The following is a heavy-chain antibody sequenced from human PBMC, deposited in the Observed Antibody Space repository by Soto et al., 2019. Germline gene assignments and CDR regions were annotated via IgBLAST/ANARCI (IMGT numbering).Heavy chain of an antibody. CDR3: ARHLVGSARGNFDY. V-gene: IGHV5-51*01. CDR1: GYSFTSYW. CDR2: IYPYDSDT. J-gene: IGHJ4*01. D-gene: IGHD1-26*01. Sequence: GESLKISCKTSGYSFTSYWIGWVRQMPGKGMEWMGNIYPYDSDTRYSPSFQGQVTISADTSITTAYLQWSGLRASDTAMYFCARHLVGSARGNFDYWGQGTLVTVSS.